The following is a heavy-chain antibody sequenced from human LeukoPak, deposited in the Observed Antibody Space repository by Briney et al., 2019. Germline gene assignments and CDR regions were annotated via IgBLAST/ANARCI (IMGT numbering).Heavy chain of an antibody. J-gene: IGHJ6*02. V-gene: IGHV4-61*02. CDR3: ARYCGGDCYSLYGMDV. CDR2: IYTSGST. Sequence: PSQTLSLTCTVSGGSISSGSYYWSWIRQPAGTGLEWIGRIYTSGSTNYNPSLKSRVTISVDTSKNQFSLKLSSVTAADTAVYYCARYCGGDCYSLYGMDVWGQGTTVTVSS. CDR1: GGSISSGSYY. D-gene: IGHD2-21*02.